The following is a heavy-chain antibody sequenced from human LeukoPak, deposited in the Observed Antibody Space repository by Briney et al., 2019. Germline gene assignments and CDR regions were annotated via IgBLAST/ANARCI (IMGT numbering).Heavy chain of an antibody. D-gene: IGHD6-13*01. J-gene: IGHJ4*02. Sequence: SQTLSLTCTVSGGSISSGYYWGWIRQSPGKGLEWIGSMYHSGSTYYNPSLKSRVTISVDTSKNQFSLKLSSVTAADTAVYYCARDSSSSWYGRAPLDYWGQGTLATVSS. CDR1: GGSISSGYY. CDR3: ARDSSSSWYGRAPLDY. CDR2: MYHSGST. V-gene: IGHV4-38-2*02.